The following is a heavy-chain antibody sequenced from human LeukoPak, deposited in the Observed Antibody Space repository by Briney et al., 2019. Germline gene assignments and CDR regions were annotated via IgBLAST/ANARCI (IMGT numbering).Heavy chain of an antibody. J-gene: IGHJ5*02. D-gene: IGHD1-26*01. V-gene: IGHV4-39*01. CDR1: GGSISSSSYY. CDR3: ARIHSGSYPWWFDP. Sequence: PSETLTLTCTVFGGSISSSSYYWGWIRQPPGKGLEWIGSIYYSGSTYYNPSLKSRVTISVDTSKNQFSLKLSSVTAADTAVYYCARIHSGSYPWWFDPWGQGTLVTVSS. CDR2: IYYSGST.